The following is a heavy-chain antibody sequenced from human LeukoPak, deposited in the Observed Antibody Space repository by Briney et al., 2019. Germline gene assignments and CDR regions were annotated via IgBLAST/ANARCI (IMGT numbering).Heavy chain of an antibody. V-gene: IGHV1-24*01. CDR3: ATDGDYDPSGWYFDL. CDR2: FDPEDGET. D-gene: IGHD4-17*01. J-gene: IGHJ2*01. CDR1: GYTLTELS. Sequence: GASAKVSCKVSGYTLTELSMHWVRQAPGKGLEWMGGFDPEDGETIYAQKFQGRVTMTEDTSTDTAYMELSSLRSEDTAVYYCATDGDYDPSGWYFDLWGRGTLVTVSS.